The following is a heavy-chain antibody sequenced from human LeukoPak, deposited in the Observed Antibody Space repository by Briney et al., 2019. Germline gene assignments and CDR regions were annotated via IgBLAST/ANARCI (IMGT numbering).Heavy chain of an antibody. Sequence: PSQTLSLTCTVSGGSISSGDYYWSWIRQPPGKGLEWIGYIYYSGSTYYNPSLKSRVTISVDRSKNQFSLKLSSVTAADTAVYYCASNALEHYYDSSGYSFGYWGQGTLVTVSS. CDR2: IYYSGST. J-gene: IGHJ4*02. CDR3: ASNALEHYYDSSGYSFGY. V-gene: IGHV4-30-4*01. D-gene: IGHD3-22*01. CDR1: GGSISSGDYY.